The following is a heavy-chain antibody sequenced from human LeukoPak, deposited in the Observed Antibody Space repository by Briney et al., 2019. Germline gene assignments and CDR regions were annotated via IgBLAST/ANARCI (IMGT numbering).Heavy chain of an antibody. CDR1: GFTFDDYA. Sequence: PGGSLRLSCAASGFTFDDYAMHWVRQAPGKGLEWVSGISWNSGSIGYADSVKGRFTISRDNAKNSLYLQMNSLRAEDTAVYYCARDVVLMVYAHWYFDLWGRGTLVTVSS. V-gene: IGHV3-9*01. D-gene: IGHD2-8*01. CDR2: ISWNSGSI. CDR3: ARDVVLMVYAHWYFDL. J-gene: IGHJ2*01.